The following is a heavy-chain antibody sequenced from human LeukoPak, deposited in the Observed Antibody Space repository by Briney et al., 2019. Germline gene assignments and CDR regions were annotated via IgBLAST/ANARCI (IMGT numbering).Heavy chain of an antibody. CDR2: ISAYNGNT. CDR3: ARVTAGKSIWFGELSFNYFDY. CDR1: GYTFTSYG. V-gene: IGHV1-18*01. Sequence: ASVKLSCKASGYTFTSYGISWVRQAPGQGLEWMGWISAYNGNTNYAQKLQGRVTMTTDTSTSTVYMELRSLRSADTAVYYCARVTAGKSIWFGELSFNYFDYWGQGTLVTVSS. D-gene: IGHD3-10*01. J-gene: IGHJ4*02.